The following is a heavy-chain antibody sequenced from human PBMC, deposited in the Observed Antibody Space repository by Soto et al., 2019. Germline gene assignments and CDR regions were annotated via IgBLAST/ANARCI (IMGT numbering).Heavy chain of an antibody. Sequence: SVKISCKDSGGTFSSYAMSWVRQAPGQALEWMGGIIPMFGAANYAQKFEARVTITADKCTSTAYMELSSLRSEDTALYYCARDRERYYYDSSDSFGYWGQGTLVTVSS. CDR1: GGTFSSYA. CDR3: ARDRERYYYDSSDSFGY. D-gene: IGHD3-22*01. J-gene: IGHJ4*02. CDR2: IIPMFGAA. V-gene: IGHV1-69*06.